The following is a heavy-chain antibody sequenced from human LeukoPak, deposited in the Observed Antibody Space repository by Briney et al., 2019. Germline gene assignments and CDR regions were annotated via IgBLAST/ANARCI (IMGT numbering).Heavy chain of an antibody. CDR2: IYSGGST. D-gene: IGHD3-10*01. CDR1: GFTFSSYD. V-gene: IGHV3-53*01. CDR3: ARVGTMVRGVITFFDY. Sequence: GGSLRLSCAASGFTFSSYDMSWVRQAPGKGLEWVSVIYSGGSTYYADSVKGRFTISRDNSKNTLYLQMNSLRAEDTAVYYCARVGTMVRGVITFFDYWGQGTLVTVSS. J-gene: IGHJ4*02.